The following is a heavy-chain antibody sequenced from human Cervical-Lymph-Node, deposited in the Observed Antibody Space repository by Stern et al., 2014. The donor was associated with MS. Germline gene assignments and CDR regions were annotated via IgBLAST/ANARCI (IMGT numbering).Heavy chain of an antibody. Sequence: VQLEESGPEVKKPGASVKVSCKATGYRFSNYGINWVRQAPGQGLEWMGWISSDKGKTNYAQKLQGRVTMTTDTGTSTVYMELRSLRSDDTAVYYCARIGGLFQVVSGWNDKWGQGTLVTVSS. CDR1: GYRFSNYG. CDR3: ARIGGLFQVVSGWNDK. D-gene: IGHD5/OR15-5a*01. V-gene: IGHV1-18*04. CDR2: ISSDKGKT. J-gene: IGHJ4*02.